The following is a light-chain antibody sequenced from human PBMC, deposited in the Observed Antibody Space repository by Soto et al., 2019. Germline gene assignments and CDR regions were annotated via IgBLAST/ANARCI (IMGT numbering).Light chain of an antibody. V-gene: IGKV3-20*01. CDR2: GTS. J-gene: IGKJ2*01. CDR3: QQYGSSPYT. Sequence: EIVLTQSPGTLSLTRGESATLSCRASQSVSTNSFAWYQQKAGQAPRLLIYGTSSRATGIPARFSGIGSGTDFTLTISRLEPEDFAVYYCQQYGSSPYTFGQGTKLEI. CDR1: QSVSTNS.